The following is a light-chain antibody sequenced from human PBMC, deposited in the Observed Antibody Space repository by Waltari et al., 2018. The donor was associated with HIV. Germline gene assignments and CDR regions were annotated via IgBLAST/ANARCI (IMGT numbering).Light chain of an antibody. Sequence: QSVLTQPPSASGPPGQRVTISCSGSRSNIGSTTVNWYQQLPGTAPKLLIYSNDQRPSGVPDRFAGSESGTSASLAISGLQSEDEAGYYCAAWDVSLNGLVFGGGTKVTVL. CDR2: SND. V-gene: IGLV1-44*01. J-gene: IGLJ2*01. CDR3: AAWDVSLNGLV. CDR1: RSNIGSTT.